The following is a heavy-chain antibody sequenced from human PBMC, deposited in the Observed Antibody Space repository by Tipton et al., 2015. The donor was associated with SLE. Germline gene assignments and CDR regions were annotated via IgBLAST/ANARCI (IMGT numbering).Heavy chain of an antibody. CDR1: GFPISNFW. CDR2: LSPDGGTA. Sequence: SLRLSCATSGFPISNFWLHWVRQVPGKGLVWVSRLSPDGGTAHYAASVKGRFTISRDNAKNTLYLQMNSLRAEDTAIYFCARDHYASAGHWGQGTLVTVSS. V-gene: IGHV3-74*01. D-gene: IGHD2-2*01. CDR3: ARDHYASAGH. J-gene: IGHJ4*02.